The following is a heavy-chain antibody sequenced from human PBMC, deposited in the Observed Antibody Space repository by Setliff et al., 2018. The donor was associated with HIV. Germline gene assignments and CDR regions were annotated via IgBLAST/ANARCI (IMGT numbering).Heavy chain of an antibody. J-gene: IGHJ4*02. CDR3: VKDAYSTGKPGIS. D-gene: IGHD2-8*02. Sequence: GGSLRLSCAASGFIFSSYEMNWVRQAPGKGLEWVSYIGSSGRTKYYADPVKGRFTISKDNFENVVYLQMNSLRVDDTAVYYCVKDAYSTGKPGISWGQGTQVTVSS. CDR1: GFIFSSYE. CDR2: IGSSGRTK. V-gene: IGHV3-48*03.